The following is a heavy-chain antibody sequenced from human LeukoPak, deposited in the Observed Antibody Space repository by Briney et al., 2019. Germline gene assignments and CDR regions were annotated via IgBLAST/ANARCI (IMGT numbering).Heavy chain of an antibody. CDR1: GFTFSSYW. V-gene: IGHV3-7*01. D-gene: IGHD3-9*01. CDR2: IKQDGSEK. J-gene: IGHJ4*02. CDR3: ARDTYDILTGYSYYFDY. Sequence: GGSLRLSCAASGFTFSSYWMSWVRQAPGKGLEWVANIKQDGSEKYYVDSVKGRFTISRDNAKNSLYLQMNSLRAEDTAVYYCARDTYDILTGYSYYFDYWGQGTLVTVSS.